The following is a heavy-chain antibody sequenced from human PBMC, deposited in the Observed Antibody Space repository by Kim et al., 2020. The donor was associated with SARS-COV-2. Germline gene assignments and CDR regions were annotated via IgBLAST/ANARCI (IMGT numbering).Heavy chain of an antibody. CDR1: GFTFSSYW. V-gene: IGHV3-7*01. Sequence: GGSLRLSCAASGFTFSSYWMSWVRQAPGKGLEWVANIKQDGSEKYYVDSVKGRFTISRDNAKNSLYLQMNSLRAEDTAVYYCARRGSEVKSYDFWSGYYRPDDAFDIWGQGTMVTVSS. D-gene: IGHD3-3*01. J-gene: IGHJ3*02. CDR3: ARRGSEVKSYDFWSGYYRPDDAFDI. CDR2: IKQDGSEK.